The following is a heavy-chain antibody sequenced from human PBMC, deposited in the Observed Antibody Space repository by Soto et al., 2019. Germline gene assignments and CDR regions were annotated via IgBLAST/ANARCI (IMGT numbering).Heavy chain of an antibody. CDR1: GGSFSGYY. D-gene: IGHD6-13*01. J-gene: IGHJ4*02. CDR2: INHSGST. CDR3: ARPGGIAAAASPYYFDY. V-gene: IGHV4-34*01. Sequence: PSETLSLTCAVYGGSFSGYYWSWIRQPPGKGLEWIGEINHSGSTNYNPSLKSRVTISVDTSKNQFSLKLSSVTAADTAVYYCARPGGIAAAASPYYFDYWGQGTLVTVSS.